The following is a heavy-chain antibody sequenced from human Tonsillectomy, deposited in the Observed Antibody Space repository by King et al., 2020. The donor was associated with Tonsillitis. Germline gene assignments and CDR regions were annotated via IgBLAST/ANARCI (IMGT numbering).Heavy chain of an antibody. CDR1: GFTFSSYS. D-gene: IGHD2-15*01. V-gene: IGHV3-21*01. CDR3: AGDCSGSSSYPYYSGMDV. Sequence: VQLVESGGGLVKPGGSLRLSCAASGFTFSSYSMNWVRQSPGKGLEWVSSISSSSSYIYYADSVKGRFAISRDNAKHSLYLQMNSLRAEDTAVYYCAGDCSGSSSYPYYSGMDVWGQGTTVTVSS. J-gene: IGHJ6*02. CDR2: ISSSSSYI.